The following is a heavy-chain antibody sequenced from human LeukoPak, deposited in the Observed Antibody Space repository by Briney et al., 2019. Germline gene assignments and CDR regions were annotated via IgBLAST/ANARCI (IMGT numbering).Heavy chain of an antibody. Sequence: GGSLRLSCAASGFTVSGNYMSWVRQAPGKGLEWVSVIYSGGSTYYADSVKGRFTISRDNSKNTLYLQMNSLRAEDTAVYYCARARDDILTGYHAFDIWGQGTMVTVSS. CDR3: ARARDDILTGYHAFDI. CDR1: GFTVSGNY. D-gene: IGHD3-9*01. CDR2: IYSGGST. J-gene: IGHJ3*02. V-gene: IGHV3-53*01.